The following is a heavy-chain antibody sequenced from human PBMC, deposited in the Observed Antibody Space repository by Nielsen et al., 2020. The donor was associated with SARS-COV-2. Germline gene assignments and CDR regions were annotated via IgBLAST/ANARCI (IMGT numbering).Heavy chain of an antibody. CDR3: ARVYKRDTAMVTGAFDI. CDR1: GYIFTNYA. V-gene: IGHV1-3*01. Sequence: ASVKVSCKASGYIFTNYAMQWVRQAPGEGLEWMGWINGANGNTGYSQKFQGRVTITRDTSTSTVYMELSSLRSEDTAVYYCARVYKRDTAMVTGAFDIWGQGTMVTVSS. D-gene: IGHD5-18*01. J-gene: IGHJ3*02. CDR2: INGANGNT.